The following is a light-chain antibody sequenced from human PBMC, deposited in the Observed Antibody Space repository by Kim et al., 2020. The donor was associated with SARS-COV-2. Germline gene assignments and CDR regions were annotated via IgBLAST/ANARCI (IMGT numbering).Light chain of an antibody. V-gene: IGKV1-39*01. J-gene: IGKJ1*01. CDR2: AAS. Sequence: ASVVDRVTITCRASQGIINYLNWYQQKLGKVPKLLISAASNLQGGVPSRFIGSGSGTDFTLTITNLQPGDFAAYFCQQSYSIPRTFGQGTKVDIK. CDR1: QGIINY. CDR3: QQSYSIPRT.